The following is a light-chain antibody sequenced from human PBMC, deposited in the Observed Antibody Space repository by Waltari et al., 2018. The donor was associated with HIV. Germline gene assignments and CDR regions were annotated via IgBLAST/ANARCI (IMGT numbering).Light chain of an antibody. V-gene: IGLV2-14*03. CDR1: SSDVGCYNY. J-gene: IGLJ2*01. CDR2: DVS. Sequence: QSALTQPASVSGYPGQSITIPCTGTSSDVGCYNYVSWYQQHPGKDPKLMIYDVSNRPSGVSNRFSGSKSGNTASLTISVLQAEDEADYYCSSYTSSSTPVFGGGTKLTVL. CDR3: SSYTSSSTPV.